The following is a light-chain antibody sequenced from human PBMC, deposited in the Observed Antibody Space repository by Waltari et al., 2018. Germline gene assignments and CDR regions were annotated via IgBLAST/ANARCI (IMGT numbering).Light chain of an antibody. Sequence: QLLVTQSPSASASLGASVKLTCTLSSGHTSYAIAWHQHQSEKGPRFLMSVNSDGEHTQGEGIPERFSGSRSGAARYLTIYGIQAVDEADYYCQTWDTNTVVFGGGTKVTVL. V-gene: IGLV4-69*01. J-gene: IGLJ2*01. CDR2: VNSDGEH. CDR3: QTWDTNTVV. CDR1: SGHTSYA.